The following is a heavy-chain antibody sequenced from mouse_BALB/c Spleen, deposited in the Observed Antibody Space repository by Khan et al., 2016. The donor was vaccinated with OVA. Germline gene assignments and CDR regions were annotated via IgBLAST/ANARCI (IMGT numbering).Heavy chain of an antibody. CDR3: ARWNYDGYAMDY. D-gene: IGHD1-1*01. CDR1: GYSITSNYA. V-gene: IGHV3-2*02. CDR2: ISYNGTT. Sequence: EVELVESGPGLVKPSQSLSLTCTVTGYSITSNYAWYWIRKFPRNKLECMGYISYNGTTSYNPSLQSQITITPDTSNNQFFLQLNSLTTEDTATYAGARWNYDGYAMDYCDQGTSVTAS. J-gene: IGHJ4*01.